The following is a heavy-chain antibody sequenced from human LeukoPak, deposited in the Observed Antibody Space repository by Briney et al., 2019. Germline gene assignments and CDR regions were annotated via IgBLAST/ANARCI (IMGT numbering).Heavy chain of an antibody. CDR2: ISSSSSTI. CDR1: GFTFSSYS. Sequence: PGGSLRLSCAASGFTFSSYSMNWVRQAPGKGLEWVSYISSSSSTIYYADSVKGRFTISRDNAKNSLYLQMNSLRAEDTAVYYCARVSYSSGWYSLPGYWGQGTLVTVSS. CDR3: ARVSYSSGWYSLPGY. J-gene: IGHJ4*02. V-gene: IGHV3-48*01. D-gene: IGHD6-19*01.